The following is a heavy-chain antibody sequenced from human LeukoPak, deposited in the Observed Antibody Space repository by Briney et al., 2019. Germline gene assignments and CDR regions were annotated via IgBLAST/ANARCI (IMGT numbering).Heavy chain of an antibody. CDR1: GFTFSSYE. Sequence: PGGSLRLSCAASGFTFSSYEMNWVRQAPGKGLEWVSYISSSGSTIYYADSVKGRFTISRDNAKNSLYLQMNSLRAEDTAVYYCARVLSEVVVTAYYMDVWGKGTTVTISS. CDR2: ISSSGSTI. V-gene: IGHV3-48*03. J-gene: IGHJ6*03. CDR3: ARVLSEVVVTAYYMDV. D-gene: IGHD2-21*02.